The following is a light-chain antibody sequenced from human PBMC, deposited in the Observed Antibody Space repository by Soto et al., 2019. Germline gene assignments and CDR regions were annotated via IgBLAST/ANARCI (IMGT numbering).Light chain of an antibody. V-gene: IGKV1-6*01. CDR3: LQDYNYPYT. Sequence: AIQVTQSPSSLSASVGDRVTITCRASQFNRTDLAWYQQKPGEAPKLLVYAGSTLHSGVPSRFSGSGSDTDFTLTISSLQPEDFATYYCLQDYNYPYTFGQGTLLEIK. CDR2: AGS. CDR1: QFNRTD. J-gene: IGKJ2*01.